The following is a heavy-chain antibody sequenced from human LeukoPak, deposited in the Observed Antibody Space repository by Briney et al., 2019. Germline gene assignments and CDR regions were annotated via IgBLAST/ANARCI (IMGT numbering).Heavy chain of an antibody. Sequence: ASVKVSCKASGYTFTSYYMHWVRQAPGQGVEWMGIINPSGGSTSYAQKFQGRVTMTRDTSTSTVYMELSSLRSEDTAVYYRARDMQQLDPEDYWGQGTLVTVSS. CDR3: ARDMQQLDPEDY. J-gene: IGHJ4*02. CDR2: INPSGGST. CDR1: GYTFTSYY. V-gene: IGHV1-46*01. D-gene: IGHD6-13*01.